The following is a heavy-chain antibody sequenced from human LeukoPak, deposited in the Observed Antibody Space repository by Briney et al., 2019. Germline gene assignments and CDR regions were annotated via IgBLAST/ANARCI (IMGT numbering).Heavy chain of an antibody. J-gene: IGHJ6*03. V-gene: IGHV3-7*01. CDR1: GFTFSSYW. D-gene: IGHD3-10*01. Sequence: HPGGSLRLSCAASGFTFSSYWMSWVRQAPGKGLEWVANIKQDGTEQYYVDSVKGRFTISRDNAKNTVYLQMTTLRAEDTALYYCVRESGDYGSADMPGYYYYMDVWAKGTTVIVSS. CDR3: VRESGDYGSADMPGYYYYMDV. CDR2: IKQDGTEQ.